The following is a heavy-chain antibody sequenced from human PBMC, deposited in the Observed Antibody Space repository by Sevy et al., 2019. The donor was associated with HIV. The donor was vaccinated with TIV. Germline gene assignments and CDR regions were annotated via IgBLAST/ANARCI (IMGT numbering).Heavy chain of an antibody. V-gene: IGHV4-39*02. CDR2: IYYNGHT. CDR3: AREAAGYDSYYGMDV. CDR1: GGTIVSSGHY. Sequence: SETLSLTCSISGGTIVSSGHYWGWIRQTPGKGLEWIGSIYYNGHTFYTPSLKSRLTISIDTSKNQFSLTLSSVTVADTAVYFCAREAAGYDSYYGMDVWGQGTTVTVSS. D-gene: IGHD6-13*01. J-gene: IGHJ6*02.